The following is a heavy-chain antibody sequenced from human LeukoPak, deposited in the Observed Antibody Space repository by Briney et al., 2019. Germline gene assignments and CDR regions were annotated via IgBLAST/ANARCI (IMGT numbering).Heavy chain of an antibody. CDR1: GGSISSHY. J-gene: IGHJ4*02. D-gene: IGHD1-26*01. Sequence: SETLSLTCTVSGGSISSHYWSWIRQPPGKGLEWIGYIYYSGSTNYNPSLKSRVTISVDTSQNQFSLKLSSVTAADTAVYYCARRKLVGASPFDYWGQGTLVTVSS. CDR3: ARRKLVGASPFDY. CDR2: IYYSGST. V-gene: IGHV4-59*11.